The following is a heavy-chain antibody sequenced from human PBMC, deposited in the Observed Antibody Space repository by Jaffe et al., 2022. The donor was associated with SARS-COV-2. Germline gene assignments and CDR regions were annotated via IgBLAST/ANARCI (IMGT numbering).Heavy chain of an antibody. CDR3: AREVPNSSSSRDWFDP. CDR2: IHTSGNT. J-gene: IGHJ5*02. D-gene: IGHD6-6*01. CDR1: GGSISSGSYY. V-gene: IGHV4-61*02. Sequence: QVQLQESGPGLVKPSQTLSLTCTVSGGSISSGSYYWTWIRQPAGEGLELIGRIHTSGNTNYNPSLKSRVTISVDTSKNQFSLKLSSVTAADTAVYYCAREVPNSSSSRDWFDPWGQGTLVTVSS.